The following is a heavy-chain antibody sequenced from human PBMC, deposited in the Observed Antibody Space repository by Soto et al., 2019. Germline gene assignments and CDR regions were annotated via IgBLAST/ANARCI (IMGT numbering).Heavy chain of an antibody. Sequence: SETLSLTCTVSGGSISSYYWSWTRQPPGKGLEWIGYIYYSGSTNYNPSLKSRVTISVDTSKNQFSLKLSSVTAADTAVYYCARDPVVRGMDWFDPWGQGTLVTVSS. D-gene: IGHD3-10*01. CDR3: ARDPVVRGMDWFDP. CDR2: IYYSGST. CDR1: GGSISSYY. J-gene: IGHJ5*02. V-gene: IGHV4-59*01.